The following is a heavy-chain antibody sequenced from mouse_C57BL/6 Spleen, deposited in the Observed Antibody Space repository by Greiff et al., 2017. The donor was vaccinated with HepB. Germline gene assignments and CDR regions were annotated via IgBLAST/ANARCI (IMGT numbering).Heavy chain of an antibody. CDR1: GYTFTSYW. Sequence: VKLQQPGAELVRPGSSVKLSCKASGYTFTSYWMHWVKQRPIQGLEWIGNIDPSDSETHYNQKFEDKATLTVDKSSSTAYMQLSSLTSEDSAVYYCARCAYYSNIWYFDVWGTGTTVTVSS. V-gene: IGHV1-52*01. D-gene: IGHD2-5*01. CDR3: ARCAYYSNIWYFDV. J-gene: IGHJ1*03. CDR2: IDPSDSET.